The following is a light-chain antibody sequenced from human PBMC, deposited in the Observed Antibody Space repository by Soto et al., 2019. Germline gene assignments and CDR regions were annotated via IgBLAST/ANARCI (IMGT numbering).Light chain of an antibody. V-gene: IGKV1-5*01. CDR3: QQYNLDPYT. J-gene: IGKJ2*01. Sequence: DIEMTQSPSTLSASVGDRVIITCRASQIIVNWLAWYQQKAGKAPKLIISDASQLESGVPRRFSGVGSGTEFTLTISSLQPDDSATYFCQQYNLDPYTFGQGTKLEIK. CDR2: DAS. CDR1: QIIVNW.